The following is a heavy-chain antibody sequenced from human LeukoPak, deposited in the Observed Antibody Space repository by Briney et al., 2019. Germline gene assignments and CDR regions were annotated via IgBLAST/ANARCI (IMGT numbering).Heavy chain of an antibody. J-gene: IGHJ1*01. CDR3: ARGTIVGATTPEYFQH. CDR2: ISSSSSTI. CDR1: GFTFSSYS. D-gene: IGHD1-26*01. V-gene: IGHV3-48*01. Sequence: GGSLRLSCAAPGFTFSSYSMNWVRQAPGKGLVWVSYISSSSSTIYYADSVKGRFTISRDNAKNSLYLQMNSLRAEDTAVYYCARGTIVGATTPEYFQHWGQGTLVTVSS.